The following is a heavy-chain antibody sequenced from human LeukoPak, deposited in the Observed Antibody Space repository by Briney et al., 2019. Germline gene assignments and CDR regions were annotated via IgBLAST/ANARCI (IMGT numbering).Heavy chain of an antibody. D-gene: IGHD3-22*01. CDR2: IWYDGSNK. V-gene: IGHV3-33*01. CDR3: ARSQMYYYDSSGSFDY. J-gene: IGHJ4*02. Sequence: GGSLRLSCAASGFTFRSYGMHWVRQAPGKGLEWVAIIWYDGSNKYYADSVKGRITISRDNSKNTLYLQMNSLRAEDTAVYYCARSQMYYYDSSGSFDYWGQGTLVTVSS. CDR1: GFTFRSYG.